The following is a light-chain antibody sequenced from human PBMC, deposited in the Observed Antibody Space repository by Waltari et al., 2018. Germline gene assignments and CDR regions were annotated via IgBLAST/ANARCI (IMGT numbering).Light chain of an antibody. J-gene: IGLJ3*02. CDR3: SSYTTDSTWV. Sequence: SALTQPASVSGSPGQSITISCSGTSSDVGGLNDVAWYQQNPGKAPKLMISNVNKRLSGVSKRFSGSKSGNTASLTISGLQAEDEADYYCSSYTTDSTWVFGGGTKLTVL. CDR1: SSDVGGLND. CDR2: NVN. V-gene: IGLV2-14*01.